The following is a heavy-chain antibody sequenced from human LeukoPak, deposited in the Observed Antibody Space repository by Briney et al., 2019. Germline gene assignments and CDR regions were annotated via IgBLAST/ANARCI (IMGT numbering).Heavy chain of an antibody. V-gene: IGHV4-34*01. D-gene: IGHD2-15*01. CDR2: INHSGST. CDR1: GGSISSYY. CDR3: ARDEVAATSHYFDY. J-gene: IGHJ4*02. Sequence: SSETLSLTCTVSGGSISSYYWSWIRQPPGKGLEWIGEINHSGSTNYNPSLKSRVTISVDTSKNQFSLKLSSVTAADTAVYYCARDEVAATSHYFDYWGQGTLVTVSS.